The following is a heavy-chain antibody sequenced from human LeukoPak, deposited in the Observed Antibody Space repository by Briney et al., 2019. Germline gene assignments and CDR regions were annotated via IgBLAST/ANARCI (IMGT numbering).Heavy chain of an antibody. Sequence: SETLSLTCTVSGGSIRGYYWSWIRQPPGKGLEWIGYIYYSGSTYYNPSLKSRVTISVDTSKNQFSLKLSSVTAADTAVYYCARGADAYYYDSSGYRHSYYFDYWGQGTLVTVSS. CDR2: IYYSGST. CDR1: GGSIRGYY. J-gene: IGHJ4*02. CDR3: ARGADAYYYDSSGYRHSYYFDY. D-gene: IGHD3-22*01. V-gene: IGHV4-59*01.